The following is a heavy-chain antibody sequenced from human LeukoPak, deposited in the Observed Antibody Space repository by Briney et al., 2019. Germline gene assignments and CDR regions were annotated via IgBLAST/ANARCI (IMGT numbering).Heavy chain of an antibody. V-gene: IGHV4-59*08. Sequence: SETLSLTCTVSGGSISSHYWSWIREPPGEGLEWLGYIYYTGSTNYNPSFKSRVTISLDTSKPQFSLKLTSVTAADTAVYYCARQSGGGSYYYFDYWGQGTLVTVSS. J-gene: IGHJ4*02. CDR1: GGSISSHY. CDR2: IYYTGST. D-gene: IGHD1-26*01. CDR3: ARQSGGGSYYYFDY.